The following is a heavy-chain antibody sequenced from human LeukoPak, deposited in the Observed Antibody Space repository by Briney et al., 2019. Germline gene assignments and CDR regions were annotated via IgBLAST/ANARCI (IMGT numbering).Heavy chain of an antibody. D-gene: IGHD2-2*01. J-gene: IGHJ3*02. V-gene: IGHV3-48*04. CDR1: GFTFSSYS. Sequence: GGSLRLSCAASGFTFSSYSMTWVRQAPGKGLEWVSYITYSSSTIYYADSVKGRFTISRDNAKSSLFLQMNSLRAEDMAVYYCTRDGYDDRGYAFDIWGQGTMVAVSS. CDR3: TRDGYDDRGYAFDI. CDR2: ITYSSSTI.